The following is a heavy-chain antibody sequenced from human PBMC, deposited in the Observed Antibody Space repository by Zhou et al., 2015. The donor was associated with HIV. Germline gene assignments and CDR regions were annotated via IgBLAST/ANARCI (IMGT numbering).Heavy chain of an antibody. Sequence: QVQLVQSGAEVKKPGASVKVSCKASGYTFTSYDINWVRQATGQGLEWMGWMNPNSGNTGYAQKFQGRVTMTRNTSISTAYMELSSLRSEDTAVYYCARGYCSSTSCYLGVTKHYYFGMDVWGQGTTVTVSS. CDR3: ARGYCSSTSCYLGVTKHYYFGMDV. V-gene: IGHV1-8*01. CDR1: GYTFTSYD. D-gene: IGHD2-2*01. J-gene: IGHJ6*02. CDR2: MNPNSGNT.